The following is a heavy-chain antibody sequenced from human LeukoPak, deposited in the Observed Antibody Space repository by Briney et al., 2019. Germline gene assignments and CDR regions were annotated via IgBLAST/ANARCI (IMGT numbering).Heavy chain of an antibody. J-gene: IGHJ5*02. D-gene: IGHD6-13*01. Sequence: SETLSLTCTVSIGSIGNDYWSWLRQSPGKGLEWIAYGHHSESPNYNPSLKSRVTISVDRSNNRFSLQLSSVTAADTAVYYCARARGWYSSSWYQGGFDPWGQGTLVTVSS. CDR3: ARARGWYSSSWYQGGFDP. V-gene: IGHV4-59*12. CDR1: IGSIGNDY. CDR2: GHHSESP.